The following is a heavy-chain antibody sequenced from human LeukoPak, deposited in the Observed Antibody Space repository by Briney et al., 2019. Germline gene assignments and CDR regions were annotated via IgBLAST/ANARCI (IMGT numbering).Heavy chain of an antibody. CDR2: IYYSGST. D-gene: IGHD5-12*01. J-gene: IGHJ4*02. Sequence: SETLSLTCTVSGGSISSYSWSWIRQPPGKGLEWIGYIYYSGSTSYNPSLKSRVTISVDTSKNQFSLKVSSVIAADTAVYYCARFSGYDSSVDYWGQGTLVTVSS. V-gene: IGHV4-59*06. CDR3: ARFSGYDSSVDY. CDR1: GGSISSYS.